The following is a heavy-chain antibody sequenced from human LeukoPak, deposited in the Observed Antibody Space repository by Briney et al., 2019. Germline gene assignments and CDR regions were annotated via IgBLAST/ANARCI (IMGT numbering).Heavy chain of an antibody. CDR3: ARDLISGDYTFDY. J-gene: IGHJ4*02. CDR2: ISSTSRTI. Sequence: GGSLRLSCAASGFTFSSYAMSWVRQAPGKGLEWVSYISSTSRTISYADSVKGRFTVSRDNAEDSLYLQMNSLRDEDTAVYYCARDLISGDYTFDYWGQGALVTVSS. CDR1: GFTFSSYA. V-gene: IGHV3-48*02. D-gene: IGHD4-11*01.